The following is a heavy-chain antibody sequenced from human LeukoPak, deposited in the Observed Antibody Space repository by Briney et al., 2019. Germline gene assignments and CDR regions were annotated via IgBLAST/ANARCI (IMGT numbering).Heavy chain of an antibody. J-gene: IGHJ4*02. V-gene: IGHV4-4*02. Sequence: PGGSLRLSSAASGFTFSSYGMHWVRQPPGKGLEWIGEIYHSGSTNYNPSLKSRVTISVDTSKNQFSLKLSSVTAADTAVYYCARLHHSLPSRGYFDCWGQGTLVTVSS. D-gene: IGHD3-10*01. CDR1: GFTFSSYG. CDR3: ARLHHSLPSRGYFDC. CDR2: IYHSGST.